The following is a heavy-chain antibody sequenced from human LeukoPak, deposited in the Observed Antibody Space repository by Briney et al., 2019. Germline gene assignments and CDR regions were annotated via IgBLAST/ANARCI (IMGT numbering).Heavy chain of an antibody. CDR2: MYYTGTT. V-gene: IGHV4-39*07. J-gene: IGHJ4*02. CDR1: GGSISSSTYY. CDR3: AVSNYDILTGYYNGYFDY. D-gene: IGHD3-9*01. Sequence: SETLSLACTVSGGSISSSTYYWGWIRQPPGKGLEWIGAMYYTGTTYYNPSLKSRVTISVDTSKNQFSLKLSSVTAADTAVYYCAVSNYDILTGYYNGYFDYWGQGTLVTVSS.